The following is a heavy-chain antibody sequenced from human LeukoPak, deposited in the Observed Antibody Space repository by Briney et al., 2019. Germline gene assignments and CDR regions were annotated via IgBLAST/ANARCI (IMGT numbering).Heavy chain of an antibody. CDR2: LSGSGGST. D-gene: IGHD1-20*01. CDR3: ARITGSRVGGFDY. CDR1: GFTFSSYA. Sequence: GGSLRLSCAASGFTFSSYAMSWVRQAPGKGLEWVSGLSGSGGSTYYADSVKGRFTISRDNSKHTPYLQMNSLRPEDTAVYYCARITGSRVGGFDYWGQGTLVTVSS. V-gene: IGHV3-23*01. J-gene: IGHJ4*02.